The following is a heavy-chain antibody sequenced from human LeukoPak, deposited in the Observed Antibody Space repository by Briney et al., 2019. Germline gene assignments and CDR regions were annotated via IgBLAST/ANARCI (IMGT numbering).Heavy chain of an antibody. V-gene: IGHV3-74*01. D-gene: IGHD2-15*01. Sequence: WGSLRLSCVASGFTFSDYWMHWVRQPPGKGLEWLSRINSEGSSVSYAGSVKGRITISRDNAKNTLYLQMSSLREEDTAVYFCARAGWDLLPPYYYYGLDVWGQGTTVTVSS. CDR1: GFTFSDYW. CDR2: INSEGSSV. J-gene: IGHJ6*02. CDR3: ARAGWDLLPPYYYYGLDV.